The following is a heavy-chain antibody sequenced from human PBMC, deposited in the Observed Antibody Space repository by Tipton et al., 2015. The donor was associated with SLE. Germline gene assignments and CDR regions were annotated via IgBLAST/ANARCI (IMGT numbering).Heavy chain of an antibody. CDR3: ARDPSSTWDVFDI. J-gene: IGHJ3*02. D-gene: IGHD6-13*01. CDR2: IDDSGNT. V-gene: IGHV4-59*11. Sequence: TLSLTCTVSGGSISSHYWSWIRQPPGKGLEWIGYIDDSGNTDYTPSLKSRVTISVDTSKNQFSLKLSSVTAADTAVYYCARDPSSTWDVFDIWGQGTMVTVSS. CDR1: GGSISSHY.